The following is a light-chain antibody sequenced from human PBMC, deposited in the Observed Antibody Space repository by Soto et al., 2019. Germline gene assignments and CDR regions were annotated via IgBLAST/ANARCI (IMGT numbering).Light chain of an antibody. V-gene: IGKV3-11*01. Sequence: DIVLTQSPATLSLSPGERATLSCRASQSVSSYFAWYQQKPGQAPRLLIYDASNRATGIPARFSGSGSGTGFTLTISSLEPDDFAVYYCQQRGNWPVTFGQGTRVDIK. CDR2: DAS. CDR3: QQRGNWPVT. J-gene: IGKJ1*01. CDR1: QSVSSY.